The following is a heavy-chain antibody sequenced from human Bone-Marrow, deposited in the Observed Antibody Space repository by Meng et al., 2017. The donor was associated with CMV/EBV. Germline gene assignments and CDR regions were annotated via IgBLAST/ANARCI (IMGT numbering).Heavy chain of an antibody. D-gene: IGHD4-11*01. V-gene: IGHV3-21*01. CDR2: ISSSSSYI. J-gene: IGHJ4*02. Sequence: GESLKISCAASGFSFSSHNMNWVRQAPGKGPEWVSFISSSSSYIYYADSVRGRFTISRDNAHNSLFLQMDSLRAEDTAVYYCARDQGSLNTVKTSDSWGQGTLVTVSS. CDR1: GFSFSSHN. CDR3: ARDQGSLNTVKTSDS.